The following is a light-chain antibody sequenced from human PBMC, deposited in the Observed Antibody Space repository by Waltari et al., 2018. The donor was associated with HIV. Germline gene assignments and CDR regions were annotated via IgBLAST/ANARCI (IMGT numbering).Light chain of an antibody. Sequence: EIVLTQSPATLSLSPGARATLSCRASQSVSGYLAWYQPQPGPAPRLLIYDASSSATGIPARFSGSESGTDFTLTISSLEPEDFAVYYCHQRSNWPQTFGQGTNVEIK. V-gene: IGKV3-11*01. CDR3: HQRSNWPQT. CDR1: QSVSGY. CDR2: DAS. J-gene: IGKJ1*01.